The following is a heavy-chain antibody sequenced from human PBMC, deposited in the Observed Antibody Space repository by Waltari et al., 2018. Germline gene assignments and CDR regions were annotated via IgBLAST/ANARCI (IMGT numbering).Heavy chain of an antibody. Sequence: QVQLQESGPGLVKPSETLSLTCAVSGYSISSGYYWGWIRQPPGKGLEWIGSIYHSGRTYNNPSLKSRVTISVDTSKNQFSRKLSSVTAADTAVYYCARGPYCGGDCYYFDYWGQGTLVTVSS. CDR1: GYSISSGYY. CDR2: IYHSGRT. J-gene: IGHJ4*02. V-gene: IGHV4-38-2*01. D-gene: IGHD2-21*01. CDR3: ARGPYCGGDCYYFDY.